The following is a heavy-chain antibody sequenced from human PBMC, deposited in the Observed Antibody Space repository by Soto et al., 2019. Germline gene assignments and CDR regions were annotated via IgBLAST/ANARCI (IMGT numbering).Heavy chain of an antibody. CDR2: ISPTGSYI. J-gene: IGHJ6*02. CDR1: GFTFSNHS. CDR3: ARDFSTITIFGWEYCMDV. Sequence: EVQLVESGGGLVKPGGSLRLSCAASGFTFSNHSMNWVRQAPGKGLEWVSSISPTGSYIYYADSVKGRFTISRDNAKNSLYLQMNSLRAEDTAVYYCARDFSTITIFGWEYCMDVWGQGTTVTVSS. D-gene: IGHD3-3*01. V-gene: IGHV3-21*02.